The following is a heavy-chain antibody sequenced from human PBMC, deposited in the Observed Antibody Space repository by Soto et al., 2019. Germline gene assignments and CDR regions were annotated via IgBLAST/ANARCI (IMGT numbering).Heavy chain of an antibody. CDR1: GFTFSSYA. J-gene: IGHJ4*02. CDR3: AFRFNYGDSGCFDY. D-gene: IGHD4-17*01. Sequence: GGSLRLSCAASGFTFSSYAMSWVRQAPGKGLEWVSAISGSGGSTYYADSVKGRFTISRDNSKNTLYLQMNSLRAEDTAVYYCAFRFNYGDSGCFDYWGQGTLVTVSS. CDR2: ISGSGGST. V-gene: IGHV3-23*01.